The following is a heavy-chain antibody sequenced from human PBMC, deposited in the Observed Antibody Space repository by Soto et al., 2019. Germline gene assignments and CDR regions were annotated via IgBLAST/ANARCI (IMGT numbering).Heavy chain of an antibody. Sequence: SGTPSLTCDVYGGSFSGYIWTWIRQTPGKGLQWIGQINHSGSANYNPSLKSRVTISVHTSNSQFSLELSSVTAADTAVYFCARHVRYYGSGDYRYYFDYWGQGALVTVSS. CDR3: ARHVRYYGSGDYRYYFDY. V-gene: IGHV4-34*01. CDR2: INHSGSA. CDR1: GGSFSGYI. D-gene: IGHD3-10*01. J-gene: IGHJ4*02.